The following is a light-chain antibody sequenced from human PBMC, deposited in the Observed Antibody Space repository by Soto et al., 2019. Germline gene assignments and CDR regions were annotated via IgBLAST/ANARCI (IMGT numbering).Light chain of an antibody. J-gene: IGLJ2*01. CDR3: SSYAGSNNLV. V-gene: IGLV2-8*01. CDR1: SSDVGGYNY. Sequence: QSALTQPPSASGSPGQAGTISCTGTSSDVGGYNYVSWYQQHPGKAPKLMIYEVSKRPSGVPDRFSGSKSGNTASLTVSGLQAEDEADYYCSSYAGSNNLVFGGGTKLPVL. CDR2: EVS.